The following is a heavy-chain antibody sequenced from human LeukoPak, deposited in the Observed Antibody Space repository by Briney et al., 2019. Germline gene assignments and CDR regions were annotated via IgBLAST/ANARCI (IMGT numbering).Heavy chain of an antibody. CDR3: EKNINGGLRAPSAPPQIAFNI. CDR1: GFTFDDYA. Sequence: GGSLRLSCAASGFTFDDYAMHWVRQAPGKGLEWVSGISWNSGSIGYADSVKGRFTISRDNAKNSLYLQMNSLRAEDTALYYCEKNINGGLRAPSAPPQIAFNIGGKGKRVPVFS. J-gene: IGHJ3*02. CDR2: ISWNSGSI. D-gene: IGHD5-12*01. V-gene: IGHV3-9*01.